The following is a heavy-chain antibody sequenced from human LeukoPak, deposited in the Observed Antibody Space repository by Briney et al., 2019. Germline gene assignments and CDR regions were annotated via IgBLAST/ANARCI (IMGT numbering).Heavy chain of an antibody. CDR2: IYYSGST. CDR1: GGSISSYY. V-gene: IGHV4-59*01. J-gene: IGHJ6*03. CDR3: ARDERSRYYYMDV. Sequence: PSETLSPTCTVSGGSISSYYWSWVRQPPGKGLEWIGYIYYSGSTKYNPSLKSRVTISVDTSKNQFSLKLSSVTAADTAVYYCARDERSRYYYMDVWGKGTTVTVSS.